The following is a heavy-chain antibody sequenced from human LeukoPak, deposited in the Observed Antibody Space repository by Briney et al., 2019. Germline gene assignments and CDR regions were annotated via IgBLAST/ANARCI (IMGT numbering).Heavy chain of an antibody. J-gene: IGHJ4*02. V-gene: IGHV1-69*13. CDR2: IIPIFCTA. CDR3: ARAAPGTTTVAPPFDY. CDR1: GGTFSSYA. D-gene: IGHD4-23*01. Sequence: ASVNVSCKASGGTFSSYAISWVRQAPGQGLEWMGGIIPIFCTANYAQKLQGRVTITADESASTAYMELSRLRSEDTAVYYCARAAPGTTTVAPPFDYWGQGTLVSVSS.